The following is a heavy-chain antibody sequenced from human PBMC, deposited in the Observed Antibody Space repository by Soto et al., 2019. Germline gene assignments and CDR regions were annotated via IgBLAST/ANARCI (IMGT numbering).Heavy chain of an antibody. Sequence: GGSLRLSCAASGFSFNIAWMNWVRQAPGEGLEWVGRVKSKNSGGTTEYAAPVKTRFTISRDDSKNMLYLQMNSLKTEDTVVYYCSTGNYGSLGIWGQGTLVTVSS. CDR1: GFSFNIAW. D-gene: IGHD3-10*01. CDR3: STGNYGSLGI. V-gene: IGHV3-15*07. J-gene: IGHJ4*02. CDR2: VKSKNSGGTT.